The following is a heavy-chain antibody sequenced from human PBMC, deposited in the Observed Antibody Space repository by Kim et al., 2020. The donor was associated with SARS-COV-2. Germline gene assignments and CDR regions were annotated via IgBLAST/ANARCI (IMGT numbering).Heavy chain of an antibody. Sequence: SLKSRVTISVDTSKNQFSLKLSSVTAADTAVYYCARTTVTAHHYYYYMDVWGKGTTVTVSS. CDR3: ARTTVTAHHYYYYMDV. D-gene: IGHD4-17*01. V-gene: IGHV4-59*01. J-gene: IGHJ6*03.